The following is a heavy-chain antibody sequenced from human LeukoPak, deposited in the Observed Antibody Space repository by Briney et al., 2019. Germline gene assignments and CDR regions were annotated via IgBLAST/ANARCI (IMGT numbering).Heavy chain of an antibody. J-gene: IGHJ4*02. CDR1: GGTFSSYA. D-gene: IGHD3-9*01. Sequence: ASVKVSCKASGGTFSSYAISWVRQAPGQGLEWMGGIIPIFGTANYAQKFQGRVTITTDESTSTAYVELSSLRSEDTAVYYCAIPKNDILTGYDYWGQGTLVTVSS. CDR2: IIPIFGTA. V-gene: IGHV1-69*05. CDR3: AIPKNDILTGYDY.